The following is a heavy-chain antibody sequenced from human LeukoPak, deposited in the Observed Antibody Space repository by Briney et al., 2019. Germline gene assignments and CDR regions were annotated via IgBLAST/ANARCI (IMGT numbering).Heavy chain of an antibody. D-gene: IGHD6-13*01. CDR3: ASSSSWYYPAYYYYYMDV. V-gene: IGHV4-59*01. J-gene: IGHJ6*03. CDR1: GGSISSYY. Sequence: PSETLSLTCTVSGGSISSYYWSWIRQPPGKGLEWIGYIYYSGSTNYNPSLKSRVTISVDTSKNQFSLKLSSVTAADTAVYYCASSSSWYYPAYYYYYMDVWGKGTTVTISS. CDR2: IYYSGST.